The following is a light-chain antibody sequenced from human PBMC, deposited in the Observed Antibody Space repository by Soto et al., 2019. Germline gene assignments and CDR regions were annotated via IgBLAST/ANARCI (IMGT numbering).Light chain of an antibody. V-gene: IGLV2-14*01. CDR3: SSYTSSSALVV. CDR1: SSDVGGYNY. Sequence: QSALTQPASVSGSPVQSITISCTGTSSDVGGYNYVSWYQQHPGKAPKLMIYDVSNRPSGVSNRFSGSKSGNTASLTISGLQAEYEADYYCSSYTSSSALVVFGGGTKLTVL. CDR2: DVS. J-gene: IGLJ2*01.